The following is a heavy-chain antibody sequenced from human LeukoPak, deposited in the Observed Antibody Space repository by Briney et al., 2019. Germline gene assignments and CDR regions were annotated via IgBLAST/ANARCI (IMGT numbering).Heavy chain of an antibody. CDR2: ISWNSGSI. CDR3: AKVCQYQLLGGVQY. CDR1: GFTFDDYG. V-gene: IGHV3-9*01. J-gene: IGHJ1*01. Sequence: CRSLRLSCAASGFTFDDYGMHWVRPVPGKGLEWVSGISWNSGSIGYADSVKCRFTITRHNAKNSLYLQMNSLRAYDTGLYGCAKVCQYQLLGGVQYWGEGAQAAVSS. D-gene: IGHD2-2*01.